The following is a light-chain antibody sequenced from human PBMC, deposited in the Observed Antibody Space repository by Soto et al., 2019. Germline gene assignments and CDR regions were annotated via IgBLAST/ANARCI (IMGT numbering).Light chain of an antibody. J-gene: IGKJ4*01. CDR3: QQRGNWPSIT. CDR2: DAS. Sequence: EIVLTQSPATLSLSPGDRATLSCRASQSISSQLAWYQQKPGQAPRLLIYDASNRATGIPARFRGSGSGTDFTLTIAGLEPEDFAVYYCQQRGNWPSITFGGGTKVEIK. CDR1: QSISSQ. V-gene: IGKV3-11*01.